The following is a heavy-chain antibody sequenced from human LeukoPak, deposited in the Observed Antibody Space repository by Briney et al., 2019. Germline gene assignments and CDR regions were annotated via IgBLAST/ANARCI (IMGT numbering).Heavy chain of an antibody. Sequence: SVNVSCKASGGTFSSYAISWVRQAPGQGLEWMGGIIPIFGTANYAQKFQGRVTITADESTSTAYMELSSLRSEDTAVYYCAKDDSGIAVAAGYWGQGTLVTVSS. V-gene: IGHV1-69*01. CDR1: GGTFSSYA. CDR2: IIPIFGTA. J-gene: IGHJ4*02. D-gene: IGHD6-19*01. CDR3: AKDDSGIAVAAGY.